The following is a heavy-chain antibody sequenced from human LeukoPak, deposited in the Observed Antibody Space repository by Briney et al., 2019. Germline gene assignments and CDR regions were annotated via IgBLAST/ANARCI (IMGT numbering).Heavy chain of an antibody. D-gene: IGHD3-10*01. CDR2: TSGYNGHT. J-gene: IGHJ3*02. V-gene: IGHV1-18*01. Sequence: ASVKVSFKASGYTFINYGISWVRQAPGQGLEWMGWTSGYNGHTKYAQKFHDRVTLTTDTSTSTAYMEMRSLRSDDTAVYYCARIQSAGTSDAFDIWGQGTMLTVS. CDR1: GYTFINYG. CDR3: ARIQSAGTSDAFDI.